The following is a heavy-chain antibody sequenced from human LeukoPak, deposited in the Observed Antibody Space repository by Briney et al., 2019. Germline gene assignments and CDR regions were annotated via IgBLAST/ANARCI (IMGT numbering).Heavy chain of an antibody. Sequence: SETLSLTCTMSGASISSYWWSWIRQPAGKGLEWIGRKYTDGDTNFNPSLKSRVAVSLDTSKNQFSLKLISVTAADTAVYYCATAPPGCGGTCAFDSWGQGTLVTVSS. CDR1: GASISSYW. CDR2: KYTDGDT. J-gene: IGHJ4*02. D-gene: IGHD2-15*01. CDR3: ATAPPGCGGTCAFDS. V-gene: IGHV4-4*07.